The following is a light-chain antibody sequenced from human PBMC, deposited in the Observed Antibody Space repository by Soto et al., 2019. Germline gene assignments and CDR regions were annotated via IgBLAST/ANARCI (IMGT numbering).Light chain of an antibody. J-gene: IGKJ3*01. CDR2: TTS. V-gene: IGKV1-39*01. Sequence: DIQLTQSPSSLSASVGDRVTITCRASHSISTYLNWYQQKPGKAPSLLIYTTSSLQSGVPSRFSGSGSGTDLTLTIGGLQPADFAIYYCQQSYSSPYTFGLGTKVDIK. CDR1: HSISTY. CDR3: QQSYSSPYT.